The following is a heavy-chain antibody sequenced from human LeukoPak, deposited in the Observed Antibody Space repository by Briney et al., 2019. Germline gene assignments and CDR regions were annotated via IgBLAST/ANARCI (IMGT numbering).Heavy chain of an antibody. V-gene: IGHV4-59*01. Sequence: SETLSLTCTVSGGSISSYYWNWIRQPPGKGLEWIGYIYYSGSTNCNPSLKSRVTISVETSKNQFSLKLKSVTAADTAVYYCARGGYYGSGNDFRFDPWGQGTLVTVSS. CDR2: IYYSGST. CDR3: ARGGYYGSGNDFRFDP. J-gene: IGHJ5*02. D-gene: IGHD3-10*01. CDR1: GGSISSYY.